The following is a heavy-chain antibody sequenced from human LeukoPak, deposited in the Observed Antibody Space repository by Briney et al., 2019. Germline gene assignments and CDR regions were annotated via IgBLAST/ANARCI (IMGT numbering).Heavy chain of an antibody. CDR2: IYSGESK. D-gene: IGHD5/OR15-5a*01. CDR3: ASLRQGRWYFEF. V-gene: IGHV3-53*01. Sequence: GGSLRLSCAVSEYSVSTNDMSWVRQFPGGELEWLSIIYSGESKFYAASVKGRFTISRDISENTLHLEMNSLRAEDTAVYYCASLRQGRWYFEFWGRGTLATLSS. CDR1: EYSVSTND. J-gene: IGHJ2*01.